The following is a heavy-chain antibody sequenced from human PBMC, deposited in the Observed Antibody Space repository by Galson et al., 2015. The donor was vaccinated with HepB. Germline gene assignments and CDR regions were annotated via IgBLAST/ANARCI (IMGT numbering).Heavy chain of an antibody. Sequence: SLRLSCAVSGFTLSSSGMHWVRQAPGKRLEWVAVIKYDGNNKYYADSVKGRFTISRDSSKNTLYLKMNSLRGEDTAVYYCVRDLGRVTAIPFHWGQGTLVTVSS. CDR3: VRDLGRVTAIPFH. V-gene: IGHV3-33*01. CDR2: IKYDGNNK. J-gene: IGHJ4*02. D-gene: IGHD2-21*02. CDR1: GFTLSSSG.